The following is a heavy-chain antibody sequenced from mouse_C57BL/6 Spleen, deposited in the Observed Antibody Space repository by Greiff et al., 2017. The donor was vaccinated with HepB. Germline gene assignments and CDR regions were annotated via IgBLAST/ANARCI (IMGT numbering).Heavy chain of an antibody. D-gene: IGHD1-1*01. J-gene: IGHJ2*01. Sequence: EVQLVESGGGLVKPGGSLKLSCAASGFTFSSYAMSWVRQTPEKRLEWVATISDGGSYTYYPDNVKGRFTISRDNAKNNLYLQMSHLKSEDTAMYYCARNYYGSSEFDYWGQGTTLTVSS. CDR3: ARNYYGSSEFDY. V-gene: IGHV5-4*01. CDR2: ISDGGSYT. CDR1: GFTFSSYA.